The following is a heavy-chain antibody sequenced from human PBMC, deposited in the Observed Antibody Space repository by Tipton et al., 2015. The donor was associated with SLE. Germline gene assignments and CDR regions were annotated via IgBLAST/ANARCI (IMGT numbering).Heavy chain of an antibody. J-gene: IGHJ4*02. V-gene: IGHV4-59*01. D-gene: IGHD6-19*01. Sequence: TLSLTCTVSGGSISSYYWSWIRQPPGKGLEWIGYIYYSGSTNYNPSLKSRVTISVDTSKNQFSLKLSSVTAADTAVYYCAGSSGPRDYWGQGTLVTVSS. CDR1: GGSISSYY. CDR2: IYYSGST. CDR3: AGSSGPRDY.